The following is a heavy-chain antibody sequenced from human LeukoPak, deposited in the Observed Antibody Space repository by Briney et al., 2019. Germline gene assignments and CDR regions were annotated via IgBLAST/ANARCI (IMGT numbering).Heavy chain of an antibody. CDR2: IYYSGST. D-gene: IGHD2-8*02. V-gene: IGHV4-39*07. CDR3: ARVMGGVWYYYMDV. CDR1: GGSISSSSYY. J-gene: IGHJ6*03. Sequence: SETLSLTCTVSGGSISSSSYYWGWIRQPPGKGLEWIGSIYYSGSTYYNPSLKSRVTISVDTSKNQFSLKLSSVTAADTAVYYCARVMGGVWYYYMDVWGKGTTVTISS.